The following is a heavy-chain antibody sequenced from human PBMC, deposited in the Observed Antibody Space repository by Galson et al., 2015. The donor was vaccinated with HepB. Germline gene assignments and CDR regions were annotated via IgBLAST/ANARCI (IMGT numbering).Heavy chain of an antibody. J-gene: IGHJ5*02. Sequence: SLRLSCAASGFTFSDYYMSWIRQAPGKGLEWVSYISSSGSTIYYADSVKGRFTISRDNAKNSLYLQMNSLRAEDTAVYYCARGQDCSGGSCYSRSRRGWFDPWGQGTLVTVSS. CDR1: GFTFSDYY. CDR3: ARGQDCSGGSCYSRSRRGWFDP. CDR2: ISSSGSTI. D-gene: IGHD2-15*01. V-gene: IGHV3-11*01.